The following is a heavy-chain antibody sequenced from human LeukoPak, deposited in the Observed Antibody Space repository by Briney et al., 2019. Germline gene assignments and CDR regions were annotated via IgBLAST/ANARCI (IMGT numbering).Heavy chain of an antibody. Sequence: GGSLRLSCAVSGITLSNYGMSWVRQAPGKGLKWVAGISGSGGGTNCADSVKGRFTISRDNPKNTLSLQMNNLRAEDTAVYFCAKRGVVIRVILVGFHKEAYYFDSWGQGALVTVSS. CDR1: GITLSNYG. CDR3: AKRGVVIRVILVGFHKEAYYFDS. D-gene: IGHD3-22*01. V-gene: IGHV3-23*01. CDR2: ISGSGGGT. J-gene: IGHJ4*02.